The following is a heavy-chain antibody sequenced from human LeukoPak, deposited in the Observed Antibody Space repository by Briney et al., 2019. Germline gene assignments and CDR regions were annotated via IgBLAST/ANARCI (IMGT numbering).Heavy chain of an antibody. V-gene: IGHV1-2*02. CDR2: INPNSGGT. CDR3: ARRYCSSTSCYNLYMDV. J-gene: IGHJ6*03. CDR1: GYTFTGYY. Sequence: ASVKVSCKASGYTFTGYYMHWVRQAPGQGLEWMGWINPNSGGTNYAQKFQGRVTMTRDTSISTAYMELSRLRPDDTAVYYCARRYCSSTSCYNLYMDVWGKGTTVTVSS. D-gene: IGHD2-2*02.